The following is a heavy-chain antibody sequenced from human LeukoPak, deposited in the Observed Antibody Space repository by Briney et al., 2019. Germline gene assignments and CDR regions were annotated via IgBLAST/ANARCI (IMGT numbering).Heavy chain of an antibody. CDR3: ARHAHHYYDSSGYYQGPYYFDY. J-gene: IGHJ4*02. Sequence: PSETLSLTCAVSGGSISSGGYSWSWIRQPPGKGLEWIGYIYHSGSTYYNPSLKSRVTISVDRSKNQFSLKLSSVTAADTAVYYCARHAHHYYDSSGYYQGPYYFDYWGQGTLVTVSS. CDR2: IYHSGST. D-gene: IGHD3-22*01. CDR1: GGSISSGGYS. V-gene: IGHV4-30-2*01.